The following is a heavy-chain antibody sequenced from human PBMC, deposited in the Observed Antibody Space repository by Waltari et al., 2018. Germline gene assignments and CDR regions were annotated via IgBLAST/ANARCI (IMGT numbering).Heavy chain of an antibody. J-gene: IGHJ4*02. Sequence: QVQLVQSGAEVKKPGASVKVSCKVSGYTLTELSMHWVRQAPGKGLEWMGGFDPEDGETIYAQKFQGRVTMTEDTSTDTAYMELSSLRSEDTAVYYCATDSPEKLRPSSVFWNWGQGTLVTVSS. CDR3: ATDSPEKLRPSSVFWN. CDR2: FDPEDGET. D-gene: IGHD3-16*01. V-gene: IGHV1-24*01. CDR1: GYTLTELS.